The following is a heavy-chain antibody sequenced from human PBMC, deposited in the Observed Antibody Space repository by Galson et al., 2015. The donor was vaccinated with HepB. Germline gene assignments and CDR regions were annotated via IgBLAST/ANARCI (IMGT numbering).Heavy chain of an antibody. J-gene: IGHJ3*02. CDR3: AREVVRGPISEGFDI. V-gene: IGHV4-59*01. D-gene: IGHD3-10*01. Sequence: SETLSLTCTVSGGSISTYYWSWIRQPPGKGLEWIGYIFYTESTNYNPSLKSRVTISVDKSKNQFSLRLSSVTAADTAVYYCAREVVRGPISEGFDIWGQGAMVTVSS. CDR2: IFYTEST. CDR1: GGSISTYY.